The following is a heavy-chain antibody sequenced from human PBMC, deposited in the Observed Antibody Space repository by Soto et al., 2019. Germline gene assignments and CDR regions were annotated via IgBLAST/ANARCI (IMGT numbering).Heavy chain of an antibody. J-gene: IGHJ4*02. CDR1: GYTFTSYY. CDR3: ARAVFYGDYGLYFDY. Sequence: ASVKVSCKASGYTFTSYYMHWVRQAPGQGLEWMGIINPSGGSTSYAQKFQGRVTMTRDTSTSTVYMELSSLRSEDTAVYYCARAVFYGDYGLYFDYWGQGTLVTVSS. V-gene: IGHV1-46*03. CDR2: INPSGGST. D-gene: IGHD4-17*01.